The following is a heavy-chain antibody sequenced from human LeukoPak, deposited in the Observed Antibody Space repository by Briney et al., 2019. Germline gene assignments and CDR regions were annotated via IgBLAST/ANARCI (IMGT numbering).Heavy chain of an antibody. J-gene: IGHJ4*02. V-gene: IGHV4-39*07. D-gene: IGHD3-10*01. CDR1: GGSISSSSYY. Sequence: YPSETLSLTCAVSGGSISSSSYYWGWIRQPPGKGLEWIGSIYYSGSTYYNPSLKSRVTISVDTSKNQFSLKLSSVTAADTAVYYCARDWPDYYGSGIFVFFDYWGQGTLVTVSS. CDR3: ARDWPDYYGSGIFVFFDY. CDR2: IYYSGST.